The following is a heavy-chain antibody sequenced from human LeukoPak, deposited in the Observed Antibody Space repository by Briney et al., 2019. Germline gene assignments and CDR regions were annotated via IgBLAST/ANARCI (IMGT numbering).Heavy chain of an antibody. J-gene: IGHJ4*02. CDR3: ARRDPGSGYAFDQ. Sequence: ASVKVSCKASGYSFINYGINWVRQAPGRGLEWMGGISVYNGNTKYAQKFQGRVTMTTDTSTSTAYMELRSLRSDDTAVYYCARRDPGSGYAFDQWGQGTLLTVSS. V-gene: IGHV1-18*01. CDR2: ISVYNGNT. CDR1: GYSFINYG. D-gene: IGHD3-3*01.